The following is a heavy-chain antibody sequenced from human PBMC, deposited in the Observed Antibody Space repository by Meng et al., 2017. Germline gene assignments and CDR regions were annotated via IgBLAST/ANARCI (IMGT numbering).Heavy chain of an antibody. J-gene: IGHJ4*02. D-gene: IGHD7-27*01. Sequence: KDGGAMLMQSTTLLTTSVAFGGFFISNGGVCVGWLPRPAGKALEWLAIIYWDDDSRYSPSLRSRITIAKATNKIHVFMTMTNTDPVDAAKYYCAHRSSAWAFDSWGQGTLVTVSS. V-gene: IGHV2-5*02. CDR3: AHRSSAWAFDS. CDR1: GFFISNGGVC. CDR2: IYWDDDS.